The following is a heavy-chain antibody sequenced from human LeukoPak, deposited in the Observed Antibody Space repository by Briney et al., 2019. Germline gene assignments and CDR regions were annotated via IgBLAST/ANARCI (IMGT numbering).Heavy chain of an antibody. CDR3: ARDVLQVLAPLFLVDYYGMDV. D-gene: IGHD2-8*02. Sequence: QSGGSLRLSCAASGFTFSSYAMNWVRQTPGKGLEWLSYMSGGSSGTIYYRDSVKGRFTISRDNAKNSLYLQMNSLRAKDTAVYYCARDVLQVLAPLFLVDYYGMDVWGQGTTVTVSS. V-gene: IGHV3-48*04. J-gene: IGHJ6*02. CDR1: GFTFSSYA. CDR2: MSGGSSGTI.